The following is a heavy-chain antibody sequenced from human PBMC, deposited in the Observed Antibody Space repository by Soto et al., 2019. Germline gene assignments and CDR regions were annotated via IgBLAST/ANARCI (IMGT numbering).Heavy chain of an antibody. D-gene: IGHD6-6*01. CDR3: AKGIGSSSSNYYYYYGMDV. J-gene: IGHJ6*02. CDR2: ISYDGSNK. Sequence: QVQLVESGGGVVQPGRSLRLSCAASGFTFSSYGMHWVRQAPGKGLEGGAVISYDGSNKYYADSVKGRFTISRDNSKNTLYLQMNSLRAEDTAVYYCAKGIGSSSSNYYYYYGMDVWGQGTTVTVSS. CDR1: GFTFSSYG. V-gene: IGHV3-30*18.